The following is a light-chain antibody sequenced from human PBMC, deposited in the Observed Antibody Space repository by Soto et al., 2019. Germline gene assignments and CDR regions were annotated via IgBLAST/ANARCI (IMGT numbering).Light chain of an antibody. CDR2: GAS. Sequence: EIVLTQSPGTLSLSPGERATLSCRASQSVSSSYLAWYQQKPGQAPRLLIHGASFRATGIPDRFSGSGSGTDFTLTINRLEPEDFAVYYCQQYGSSHLYTFGQGTKLEIK. V-gene: IGKV3-20*01. CDR3: QQYGSSHLYT. J-gene: IGKJ2*01. CDR1: QSVSSSY.